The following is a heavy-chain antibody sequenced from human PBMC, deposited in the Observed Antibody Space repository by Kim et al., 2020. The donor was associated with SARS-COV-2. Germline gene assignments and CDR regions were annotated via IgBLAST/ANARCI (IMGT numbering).Heavy chain of an antibody. CDR2: IIPIFGTA. Sequence: SVKVSCKASGGTFSSYAISWVRQAPGQGLEWMGGIIPIFGTANYAQKFQGRVTITADESTSTAYMELSSLRSEDTAVYYCARVLRNYDILTGYEYTRGAFDVWGQGTMVTVSS. CDR1: GGTFSSYA. J-gene: IGHJ3*01. CDR3: ARVLRNYDILTGYEYTRGAFDV. D-gene: IGHD3-9*01. V-gene: IGHV1-69*13.